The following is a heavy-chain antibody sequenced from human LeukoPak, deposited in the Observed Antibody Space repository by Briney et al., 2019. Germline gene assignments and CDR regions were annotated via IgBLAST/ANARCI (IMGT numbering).Heavy chain of an antibody. CDR2: VYISGDT. CDR1: GGSVTTSY. V-gene: IGHV4-4*07. D-gene: IGHD2-21*01. CDR3: ARLIAEVGGGANYFDT. J-gene: IGHJ4*02. Sequence: SETLSLTCTVSGGSVTTSYWSWIRQSAGEGLEWIGRVYISGDTKYNPSLKSRVIMSLDASKNQFSLSLWSVTAADTAVHYWARLIAEVGGGANYFDTWGQGTLVTVSS.